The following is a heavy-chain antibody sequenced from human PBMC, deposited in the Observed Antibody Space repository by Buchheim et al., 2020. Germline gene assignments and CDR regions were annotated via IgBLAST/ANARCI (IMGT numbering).Heavy chain of an antibody. CDR3: ARGPEYSSSPYYYYGMDV. D-gene: IGHD6-6*01. J-gene: IGHJ6*02. V-gene: IGHV4-34*01. CDR2: INHSGST. CDR1: GGSFSGYY. Sequence: QVQLQQWGAGLLKPSETLSLTCAVYGGSFSGYYWSWIRQPPGKGLEWIGEINHSGSTNYNPSLKSRVTISVDTSKNQFSPKLSSVTAADTAVYYCARGPEYSSSPYYYYGMDVWGQGTT.